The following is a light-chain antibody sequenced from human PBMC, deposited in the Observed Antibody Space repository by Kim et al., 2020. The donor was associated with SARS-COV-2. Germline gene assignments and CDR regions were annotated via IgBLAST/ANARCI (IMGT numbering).Light chain of an antibody. CDR2: DVS. V-gene: IGKV1-33*01. CDR3: LQYISLPYT. J-gene: IGKJ2*01. CDR1: LGISNS. Sequence: DIQMTQSPSSLSASAGDRVTITCQASLGISNSLNWYQQKPGKAPRLLIYDVSTLETGVSSRFSGSGSGTHFTLTISSLQPDDFATYYCLQYISLPYTFGQGTKLEI.